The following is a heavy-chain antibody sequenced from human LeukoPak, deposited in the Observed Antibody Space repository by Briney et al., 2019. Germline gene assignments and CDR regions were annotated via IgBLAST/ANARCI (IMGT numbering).Heavy chain of an antibody. J-gene: IGHJ6*04. CDR1: DGSVSSADFY. V-gene: IGHV4-31*03. CDR2: IHYSGRT. Sequence: SETLSLTCSVSDGSVSSADFYWSWIRQHPGEGLEWIGHIHYSGRTHYNPSLKSRVAISLDTSKNQFSLKLGSVTAADTAVYYCARDRYSGYDWDFYYYGMDVWGKGTTVTVSS. CDR3: ARDRYSGYDWDFYYYGMDV. D-gene: IGHD5-12*01.